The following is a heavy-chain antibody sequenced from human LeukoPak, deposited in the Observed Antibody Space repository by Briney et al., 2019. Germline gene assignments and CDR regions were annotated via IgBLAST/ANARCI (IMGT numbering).Heavy chain of an antibody. Sequence: GESLKISCKGSGYSLTGYWIAWVRQKPGKGLEWMGIIYPGDSDTRYSPSFQGQVTISADTSITTAYLQWSSLTASDTAMYYCTAGFTVATTAAWGQGTLVTVSS. CDR3: TAGFTVATTAA. CDR2: IYPGDSDT. J-gene: IGHJ5*02. V-gene: IGHV5-51*01. D-gene: IGHD4-17*01. CDR1: GYSLTGYW.